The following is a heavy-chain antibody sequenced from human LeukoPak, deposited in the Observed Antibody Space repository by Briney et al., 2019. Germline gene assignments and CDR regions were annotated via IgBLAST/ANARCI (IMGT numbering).Heavy chain of an antibody. CDR3: AKMGLKQWPYNYFDY. Sequence: GGSLRLSRAASGLTVSSNHMSWVRQAPGKGLEWVSAISGSGGSTYYADSVKGQFTISRDNSKNTLYLQMNSLRAEDTAVYYCAKMGLKQWPYNYFDYWGQGTLVTVSS. CDR2: ISGSGGST. V-gene: IGHV3-23*01. CDR1: GLTVSSNH. J-gene: IGHJ4*02. D-gene: IGHD6-19*01.